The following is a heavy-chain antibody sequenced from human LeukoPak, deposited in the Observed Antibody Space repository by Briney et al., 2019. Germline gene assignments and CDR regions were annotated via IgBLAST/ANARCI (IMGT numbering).Heavy chain of an antibody. D-gene: IGHD6-19*01. Sequence: PSETLSLTCTVSDGSISSGDYYWRWIRHPPGQALEWLGYIYYSGSTYYNSSLKSRVTISVDTSKNQFSLKLNSVTAADTAVYYCARVTAIAVAGTLDYWGQGTLVTVSS. V-gene: IGHV4-30-4*01. CDR2: IYYSGST. CDR1: DGSISSGDYY. CDR3: ARVTAIAVAGTLDY. J-gene: IGHJ4*02.